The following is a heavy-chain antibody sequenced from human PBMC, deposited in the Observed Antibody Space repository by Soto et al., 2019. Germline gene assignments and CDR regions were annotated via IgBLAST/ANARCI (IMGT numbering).Heavy chain of an antibody. J-gene: IGHJ6*02. CDR1: GYTFTSYD. CDR2: MNPNSGNT. V-gene: IGHV1-8*01. CDR3: ARVGDWNVRYYYYYGMDV. Sequence: ASVKVSCKASGYTFTSYDINWVRQATGEGVEWMGWMNPNSGNTGYAQKFQGRVTMTRNTSISTAYMELSSLRSEDTAVYYCARVGDWNVRYYYYYGMDVWGHGTTVTVSS. D-gene: IGHD1-1*01.